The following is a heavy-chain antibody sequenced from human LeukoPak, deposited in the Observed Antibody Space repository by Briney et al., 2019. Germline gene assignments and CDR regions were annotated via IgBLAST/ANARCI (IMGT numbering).Heavy chain of an antibody. D-gene: IGHD3-10*01. CDR2: INPSGGST. CDR3: ARDSSGITMVRGVICY. Sequence: ASVKVSCKASGYTFTCYYMHWVRQAPGQGLEWMGIINPSGGSTSYAQKFQGRVTMTRDTSTSTVYMELSSLRSEDTAVYYCARDSSGITMVRGVICYWGQGTLVTVSS. J-gene: IGHJ4*02. CDR1: GYTFTCYY. V-gene: IGHV1-46*01.